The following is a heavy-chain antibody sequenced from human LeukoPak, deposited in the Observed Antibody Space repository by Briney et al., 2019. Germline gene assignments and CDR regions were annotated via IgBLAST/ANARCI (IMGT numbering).Heavy chain of an antibody. D-gene: IGHD6-19*01. CDR2: VSSGFTT. J-gene: IGHJ3*02. CDR1: GFTFSSST. Sequence: GGSLRLSCAASGFTFSSSTMNWVRRAPGKGLEWVSYVSSGFTTYYADSVKGRFTISRDNAKNSLYLQMNSLRAEDTAVYYCARLNGWPTFDIWGQGTMVTVSS. CDR3: ARLNGWPTFDI. V-gene: IGHV3-48*04.